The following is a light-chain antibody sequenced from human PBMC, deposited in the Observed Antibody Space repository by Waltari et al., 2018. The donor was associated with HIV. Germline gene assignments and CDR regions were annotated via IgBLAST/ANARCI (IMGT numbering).Light chain of an antibody. CDR2: NHQ. CDR3: AAWDESLNGVV. J-gene: IGLJ2*01. CDR1: NHHLGSNT. V-gene: IGLV1-44*01. Sequence: QSVPTQPPSASGTPGQPLTLSRSESNHHLGSNTLNWYQQLPGTAPKLLLYNHQQRAPGVPVRISGAKSGTSASLAMSGLQSEDEAVYYCAAWDESLNGVVFGGGTKLTVL.